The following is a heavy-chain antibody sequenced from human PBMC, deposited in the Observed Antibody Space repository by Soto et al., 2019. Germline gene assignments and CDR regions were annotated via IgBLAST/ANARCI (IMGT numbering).Heavy chain of an antibody. CDR2: IDAGNGNA. CDR1: GYTFTSYS. Sequence: ASVKVSCKASGYTFTSYSTHWGRQAPGQRLEWMGWIDAGNGNATYSQKFRGRVTSTTDTSAIRADMELSSRRSEATTAKYCARAGYQEGSPYSGMDVWGQGTTVTVSS. J-gene: IGHJ6*02. V-gene: IGHV1-3*01. CDR3: ARAGYQEGSPYSGMDV. D-gene: IGHD2-15*01.